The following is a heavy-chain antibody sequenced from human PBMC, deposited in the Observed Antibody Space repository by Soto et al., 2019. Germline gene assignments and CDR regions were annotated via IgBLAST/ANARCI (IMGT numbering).Heavy chain of an antibody. V-gene: IGHV3-23*01. J-gene: IGHJ4*02. CDR1: GFTFNSYA. D-gene: IGHD2-15*01. Sequence: EVQLLESGGGLVQPGGSLRLSCATSGFTFNSYAMNWVRQAPGKGLEWVSVISGSGDTTYYADSVRGRFTISRDNSKNTLFLQLNSLRAEDTAVYYCVKGRPTVVTDFDCWGRGTLVTVSS. CDR3: VKGRPTVVTDFDC. CDR2: ISGSGDTT.